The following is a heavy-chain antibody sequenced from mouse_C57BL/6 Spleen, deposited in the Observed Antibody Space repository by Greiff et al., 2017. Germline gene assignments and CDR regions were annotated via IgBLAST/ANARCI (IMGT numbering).Heavy chain of an antibody. D-gene: IGHD3-2*02. CDR3: ARQRGSSGYGFAY. Sequence: VKLVESGAELVKPGASVKISCKASGYAFSSYWMNWVKQRPGKGLEWIGQIYPGDGDTNYNGKFKGKATLTADKSSSTAYMQLSSLTSEDSAVYFCARQRGSSGYGFAYWGQGTLVTVSA. CDR1: GYAFSSYW. CDR2: IYPGDGDT. V-gene: IGHV1-80*01. J-gene: IGHJ3*01.